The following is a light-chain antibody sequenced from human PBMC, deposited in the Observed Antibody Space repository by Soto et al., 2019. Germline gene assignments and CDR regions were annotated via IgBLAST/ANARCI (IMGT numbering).Light chain of an antibody. J-gene: IGKJ2*01. CDR1: QSLVHSDVNTY. CDR3: MQATQYRPYT. Sequence: DIVLTQTPLSSPVTLGQPASISCRSSQSLVHSDVNTYLSWFHQRPGQPPRLLIDKVSNRFSGVPERFSCSGAVTDCTLKINRVEAEYVGIYFCMQATQYRPYTFGQWTKLEIK. V-gene: IGKV2-24*01. CDR2: KVS.